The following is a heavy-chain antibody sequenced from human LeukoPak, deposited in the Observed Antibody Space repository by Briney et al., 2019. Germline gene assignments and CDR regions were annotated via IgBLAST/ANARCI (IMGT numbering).Heavy chain of an antibody. Sequence: SVKVSCKASGGTFSSYAISWVRQAPGQGLEWMGRIIPILGIANYAQKFQGRVTITADKSTSTAYMELSSLRSEDTPVYYCARKSGSGWYHFDYWGQGTLVTVSS. CDR1: GGTFSSYA. D-gene: IGHD6-19*01. J-gene: IGHJ4*02. CDR2: IIPILGIA. CDR3: ARKSGSGWYHFDY. V-gene: IGHV1-69*04.